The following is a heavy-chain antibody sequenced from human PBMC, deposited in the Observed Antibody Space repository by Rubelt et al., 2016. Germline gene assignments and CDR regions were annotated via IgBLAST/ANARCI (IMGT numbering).Heavy chain of an antibody. Sequence: SRGGLVQPGGSLRVSCAASGFTFSRYAMNWVRQAPGKGLEWVSTTSGSGAHIYYADSVKGRFTISRDNSNNFLYLQMNSLRAEDTAVYYCARGNYYYGMDVWGQGTTVTVSS. V-gene: IGHV3-21*01. CDR3: ARGNYYYGMDV. CDR2: TSGSGAHI. CDR1: GFTFSRYA. J-gene: IGHJ6*02. D-gene: IGHD3-10*01.